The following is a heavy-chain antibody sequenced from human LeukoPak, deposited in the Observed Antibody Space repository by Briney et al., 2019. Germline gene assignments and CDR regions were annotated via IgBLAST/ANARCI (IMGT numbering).Heavy chain of an antibody. CDR2: IREDGSEA. D-gene: IGHD5-18*01. CDR1: GFIFSNFW. J-gene: IGHJ4*02. V-gene: IGHV3-7*01. Sequence: GGSLRLSCEASGFIFSNFWMSWVRQAPGRGLEWVANIREDGSEAYYVDFVKGRFTISRDNDKNSLHLQMNSLRVEDTAVYYCARVLYFRENSYAGPFDQWGQGTLVTVSS. CDR3: ARVLYFRENSYAGPFDQ.